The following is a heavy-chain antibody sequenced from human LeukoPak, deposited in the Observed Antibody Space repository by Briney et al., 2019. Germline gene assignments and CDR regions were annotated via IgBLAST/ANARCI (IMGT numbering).Heavy chain of an antibody. Sequence: PGGSLRLSCAASGFTFSSYSMNWVRQAPGKGLEWVSSISSSSSYIYYADSVKGRFTISRDNAKNSLYLQMNSLRAEDTAVYYCARAKTGYSYGNDAFDIWGQGTMVTVSS. D-gene: IGHD5-18*01. J-gene: IGHJ3*02. CDR1: GFTFSSYS. CDR3: ARAKTGYSYGNDAFDI. CDR2: ISSSSSYI. V-gene: IGHV3-21*01.